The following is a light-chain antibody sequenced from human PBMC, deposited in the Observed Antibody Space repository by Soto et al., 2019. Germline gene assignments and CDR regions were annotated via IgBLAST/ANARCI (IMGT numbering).Light chain of an antibody. V-gene: IGLV9-49*01. CDR2: VGTGGIVG. J-gene: IGLJ3*02. Sequence: QSVLTQPPSASASLGASVTLTCTLSSGYSNYKVDWYQQRPGKGPRFVMRVGTGGIVGSKGDGIPDRFSVLGSGLNRYLTIKNIQEEDESDYHCGADHGSGSNFAWVFGGGTNSPS. CDR3: GADHGSGSNFAWV. CDR1: SGYSNYK.